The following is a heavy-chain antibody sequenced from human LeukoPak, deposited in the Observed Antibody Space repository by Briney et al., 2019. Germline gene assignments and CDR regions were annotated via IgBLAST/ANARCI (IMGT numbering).Heavy chain of an antibody. J-gene: IGHJ5*02. CDR1: GFTLSDYH. Sequence: MAGGSLRLSCAASGFTLSDYHMNWVRQAPGKGREWLSSITTTSHYIYYAGAVRGRFTISRDNAKNSLYLQMNSLRGEDTAVYYCARSGGPGTYHQLRYNWFDPWGQGTLVTVSS. V-gene: IGHV3-21*01. CDR2: ITTTSHYI. CDR3: ARSGGPGTYHQLRYNWFDP. D-gene: IGHD3-10*01.